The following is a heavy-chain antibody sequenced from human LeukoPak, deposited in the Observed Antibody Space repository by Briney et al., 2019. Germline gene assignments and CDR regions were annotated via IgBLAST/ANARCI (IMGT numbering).Heavy chain of an antibody. CDR1: VGTFSSYA. CDR2: IIPILGIA. V-gene: IGHV1-69*04. D-gene: IGHD6-19*01. CDR3: ARVKPVAGLGNGMDV. Sequence: ASVKVSCKASVGTFSSYAISWVRQAPGQGLEWMGRIIPILGIANYAQKFQGRVTITADKSTSTAYMELSSLRSEDTAVYYCARVKPVAGLGNGMDVWGQGTTVTVSS. J-gene: IGHJ6*02.